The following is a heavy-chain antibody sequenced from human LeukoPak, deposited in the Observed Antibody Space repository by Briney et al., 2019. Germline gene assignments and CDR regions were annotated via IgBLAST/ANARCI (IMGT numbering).Heavy chain of an antibody. Sequence: GGSLRLSCAASGFTFSSYSMNWVRQAPGKGLEWVSYISSSSTTIYYADSVKGRFTISRDNAKNSLYLQMNSLRAEDTAVYYCARGHYDFWSGSPYYFDYWGQGTLVTVSS. CDR1: GFTFSSYS. V-gene: IGHV3-48*01. CDR2: ISSSSTTI. J-gene: IGHJ4*02. CDR3: ARGHYDFWSGSPYYFDY. D-gene: IGHD3-3*01.